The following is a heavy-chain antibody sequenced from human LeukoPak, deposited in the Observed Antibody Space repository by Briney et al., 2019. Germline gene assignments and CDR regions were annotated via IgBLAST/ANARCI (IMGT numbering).Heavy chain of an antibody. D-gene: IGHD1-14*01. Sequence: GGSLRLSCAASGFSFSSHGMSWVRQAPGKGLEWVSGIIGGAGSTYYADSVKGRFTISGDNSKNTLFLQMNSLRAEDTAVYYCARDSGLDAFDIWGQGTMVTVSS. J-gene: IGHJ3*02. V-gene: IGHV3-23*01. CDR3: ARDSGLDAFDI. CDR2: IIGGAGST. CDR1: GFSFSSHG.